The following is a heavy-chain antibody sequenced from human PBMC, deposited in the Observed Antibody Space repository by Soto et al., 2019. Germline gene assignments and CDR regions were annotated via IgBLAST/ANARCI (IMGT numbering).Heavy chain of an antibody. CDR2: IIPIFGTT. CDR3: AGVRLRGPRLGDCGS. J-gene: IGHJ4*02. Sequence: QVQLVQSGAEVKKPGSSVKVSCKASGGTFNTHTISWVRQAPGQGLEWMGGIIPIFGTTNYAQNFQGRVTITADESTGTTCVTLSSLIAQATAVCWGAGVRLRGPRLGDCGSWGRGTLVTVS. D-gene: IGHD3-16*01. V-gene: IGHV1-69*01. CDR1: GGTFNTHT.